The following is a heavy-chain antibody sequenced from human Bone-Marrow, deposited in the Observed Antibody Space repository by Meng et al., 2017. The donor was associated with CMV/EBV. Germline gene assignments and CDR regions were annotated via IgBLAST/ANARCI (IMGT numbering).Heavy chain of an antibody. CDR2: SHHSGST. CDR1: GGSTNVYY. CDR3: ARGVLGAAAVPIDY. Sequence: SEPLSLTCSVSGGSTNVYYWSWIRQPPGKGLQWIGYSHHSGSTNYNPSLESRVIISVDTSKNQFSLKLSSVTAADTAVYYCARGVLGAAAVPIDYWGQGTLVTVSS. D-gene: IGHD6-13*01. J-gene: IGHJ4*02. V-gene: IGHV4-59*01.